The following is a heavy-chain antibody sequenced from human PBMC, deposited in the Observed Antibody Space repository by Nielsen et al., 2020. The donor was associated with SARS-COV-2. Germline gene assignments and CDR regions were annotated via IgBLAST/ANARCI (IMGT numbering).Heavy chain of an antibody. V-gene: IGHV3-30*03. D-gene: IGHD5-18*01. J-gene: IGHJ4*02. CDR2: ISYDGSNK. CDR3: SQYSYGLDY. Sequence: GESLKISRAASGFTLSSYGMHWVRQAPGKGLEWVAVISYDGSNKYYADSVKGRFTISRDNAKNSLYLQMNSLRAEDTAVYYCSQYSYGLDYWGQGTLVTVSS. CDR1: GFTLSSYG.